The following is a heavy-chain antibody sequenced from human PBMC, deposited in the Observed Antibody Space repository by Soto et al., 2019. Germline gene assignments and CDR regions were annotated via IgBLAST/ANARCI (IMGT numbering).Heavy chain of an antibody. CDR3: ASLPWANYYYYGMDV. CDR1: GYTFTSYD. V-gene: IGHV1-8*01. D-gene: IGHD7-27*01. J-gene: IGHJ6*02. Sequence: QVQLVQSGAEVKQPGASVKVSCKASGYTFTSYDIHWVRQATGQGLEWMGWMNPNSGNTGYVQKFQGRVTMTRNTSRSTAYMELSSLRSEDTAVYYCASLPWANYYYYGMDVWGQGTTVTVSS. CDR2: MNPNSGNT.